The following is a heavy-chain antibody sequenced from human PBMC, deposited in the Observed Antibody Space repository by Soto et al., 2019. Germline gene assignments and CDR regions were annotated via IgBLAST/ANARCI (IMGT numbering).Heavy chain of an antibody. Sequence: SETLSLTCAVYGGPFSGHSWTWIRQSPGKGLEWIGDINHSGRVNYSPSLKSRVTISLDTSKNQFSLTLSAVTAADTAMYYCSTRAYDTNGYYRFDPWGQGTLVT. J-gene: IGHJ5*01. D-gene: IGHD3-22*01. V-gene: IGHV4-34*01. CDR2: INHSGRV. CDR1: GGPFSGHS. CDR3: STRAYDTNGYYRFDP.